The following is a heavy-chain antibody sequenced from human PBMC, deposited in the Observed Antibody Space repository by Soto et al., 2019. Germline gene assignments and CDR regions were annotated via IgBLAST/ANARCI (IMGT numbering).Heavy chain of an antibody. J-gene: IGHJ4*02. CDR2: ISYDGSNK. V-gene: IGHV3-30-3*02. D-gene: IGHD2-15*01. CDR1: GFTFSSYA. Sequence: QVQLVESGGGVVQPGRSLRLSCAASGFTFSSYAMHWVRQAPGKGLEWVAVISYDGSNKYYADSVKGRFTISRDNSKNTLYLQMNSLRAEDTAVYYCAEGGSGYFDYWGQGTLVTVSS. CDR3: AEGGSGYFDY.